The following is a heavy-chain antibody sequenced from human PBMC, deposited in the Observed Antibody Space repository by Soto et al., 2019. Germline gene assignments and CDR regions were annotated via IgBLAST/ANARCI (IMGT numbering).Heavy chain of an antibody. CDR3: ASVAAAGWTRYYYYYMDV. Sequence: PSETLSLTCSVSGDSIRNLYWRWIRQPLGKGLGWVGYIYGGGSTNYNPSFKSGLTMSADTSKDQFSLKLSSVPAADTAVYYCASVAAAGWTRYYYYYMDVWGKGTTVTVSS. D-gene: IGHD6-13*01. CDR2: IYGGGST. V-gene: IGHV4-59*11. J-gene: IGHJ6*03. CDR1: GDSIRNLY.